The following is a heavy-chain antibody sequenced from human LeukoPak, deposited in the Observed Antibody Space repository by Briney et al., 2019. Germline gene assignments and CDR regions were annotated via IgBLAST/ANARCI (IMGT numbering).Heavy chain of an antibody. J-gene: IGHJ5*02. CDR2: IYYSGST. D-gene: IGHD6-19*01. Sequence: PSETLSLTCTVSGGSISISYYWGWIRQPPGKGLEWIGSIYYSGSTYYNPSLKSRVTISVDTSKNQFSLKLSSVTAADTAVYYCARHGYSSGSLAWFDPWGQGTQVTVSS. V-gene: IGHV4-39*01. CDR3: ARHGYSSGSLAWFDP. CDR1: GGSISISYY.